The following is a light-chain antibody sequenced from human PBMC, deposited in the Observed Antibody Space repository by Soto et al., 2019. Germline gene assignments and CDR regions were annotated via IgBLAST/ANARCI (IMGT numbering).Light chain of an antibody. Sequence: EIVMTQSPATLSVSPGERATLSCRASQSISSSLAWYQQKPGQAPRLLIYGASTRATGIPARFSGSGSGTEFTLTISSLQSEDFAVYYCQQYIRWPLTFGGGTKVDIK. CDR3: QQYIRWPLT. V-gene: IGKV3-15*01. CDR2: GAS. CDR1: QSISSS. J-gene: IGKJ4*01.